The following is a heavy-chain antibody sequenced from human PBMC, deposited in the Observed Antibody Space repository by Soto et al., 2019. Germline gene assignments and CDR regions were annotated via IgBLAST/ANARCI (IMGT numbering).Heavy chain of an antibody. Sequence: EVQLLESGGGLVQPGGSLRLSCAASGFTFSSYAMSWVRQAPGKRLKWVSAISGSGGSTYYADSVKGRFTMSRDISKNTLYLQLNSLRAEDTAVDYWAKLPGSCYYYYYMDVWGNGTTVTVSS. J-gene: IGHJ6*03. CDR1: GFTFSSYA. V-gene: IGHV3-23*01. D-gene: IGHD3-10*01. CDR3: AKLPGSCYYYYYMDV. CDR2: ISGSGGST.